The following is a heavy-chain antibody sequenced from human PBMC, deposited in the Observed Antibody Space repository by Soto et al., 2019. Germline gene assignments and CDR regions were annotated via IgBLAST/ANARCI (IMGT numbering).Heavy chain of an antibody. Sequence: QVQLVQSGAEVKKPGASVKVSCKASGYTFTSYCVHWVRQAPGQGLEWMGIVNPHDDYAIYAQNFQGRVTMTWDTSTSTVHMDLSSLRSDDTAVYYCARESAVVPGKGKPMWYWGQGILVTVSS. CDR2: VNPHDDYA. CDR3: ARESAVVPGKGKPMWY. V-gene: IGHV1-46*01. CDR1: GYTFTSYC. J-gene: IGHJ4*02. D-gene: IGHD2-2*01.